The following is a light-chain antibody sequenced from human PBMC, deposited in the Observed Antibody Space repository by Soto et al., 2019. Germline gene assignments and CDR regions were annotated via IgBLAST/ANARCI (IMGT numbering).Light chain of an antibody. CDR2: DAY. V-gene: IGKV3-11*01. Sequence: EVVFTHAAVTLNLYPWERATLSFMASQIFRGLLAWYQQKPGQAPRLLIYDAYNRATGIPPRFSGSGSGTDFTLTISSLEPEDSAIYYCQQRHMWPITFGQGTRLEFK. CDR3: QQRHMWPIT. CDR1: QIFRGL. J-gene: IGKJ5*01.